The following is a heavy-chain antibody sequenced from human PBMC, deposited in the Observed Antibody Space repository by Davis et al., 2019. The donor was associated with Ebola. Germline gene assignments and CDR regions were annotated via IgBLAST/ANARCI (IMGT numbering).Heavy chain of an antibody. CDR3: ATTKGRSYFDY. CDR1: GFTFSNSP. D-gene: IGHD3-16*02. Sequence: GESLKISCAGSGFTFSNSPIHWVRQAPGKGLEWVGLIWYDGSVKYYADSVKGRFTISRDNSKNTLSLQMNSLRTEDTAVYYCATTKGRSYFDYWGQGTLVTVSS. V-gene: IGHV3-30*02. J-gene: IGHJ4*02. CDR2: IWYDGSVK.